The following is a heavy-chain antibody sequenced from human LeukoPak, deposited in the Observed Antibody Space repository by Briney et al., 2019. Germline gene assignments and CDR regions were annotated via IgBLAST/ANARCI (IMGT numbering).Heavy chain of an antibody. CDR2: VSSGFHA. J-gene: IGHJ4*02. CDR3: VREARGYHYTYFDY. D-gene: IGHD5-18*01. CDR1: GFTLGSHD. V-gene: IGHV3-13*01. Sequence: GRFLRLSCTASGFTLGSHDMHWVRQSPGQGLEWVAAVSSGFHAFFADSVQGRFTVSREDARNSLYLQMNSLRAGDTAVYYCVREARGYHYTYFDYWGQGTLVTVSS.